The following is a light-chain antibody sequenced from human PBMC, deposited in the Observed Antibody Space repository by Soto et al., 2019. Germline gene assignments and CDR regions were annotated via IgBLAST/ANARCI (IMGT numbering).Light chain of an antibody. V-gene: IGLV2-14*01. CDR2: DVS. J-gene: IGLJ3*02. CDR3: SSYTASGV. Sequence: QSALTQPASVSGSPGQSITISCTGTSSDVGHNHVSWYQHHAGKVPKLIIYDVSDRPSDVSTRFSGSKSGNMASLTISGLQAEDEADYYCSSYTASGVFGGGTKLTVL. CDR1: SSDVGHNH.